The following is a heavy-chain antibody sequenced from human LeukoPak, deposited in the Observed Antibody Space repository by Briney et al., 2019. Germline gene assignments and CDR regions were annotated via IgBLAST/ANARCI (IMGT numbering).Heavy chain of an antibody. CDR1: GFTFSSYA. J-gene: IGHJ4*02. V-gene: IGHV3-64*02. Sequence: GGSLRLSCAASGFTFSSYAKHWVRQAPGKGLEYVSGISSNGGSTYYAGSVKGRFTISRDNSKNTVNLQMGSLRIEDTAVYHCARMTLYGSGTVDWGQGILVTVSS. CDR3: ARMTLYGSGTVD. D-gene: IGHD3-10*01. CDR2: ISSNGGST.